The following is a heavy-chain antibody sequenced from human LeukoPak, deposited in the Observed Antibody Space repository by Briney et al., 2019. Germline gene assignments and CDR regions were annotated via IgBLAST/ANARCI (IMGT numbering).Heavy chain of an antibody. Sequence: TLSLTCTVSGGSISSGSYYWSWIRQPAGKGLEWIGRIYSSGSTNYNPSLKSRVTISVDPSKNRFSLKLTSVTAADTAVYYCARVVASTSIDSWGQGTLVTVSS. D-gene: IGHD2-15*01. V-gene: IGHV4-61*02. CDR1: GGSISSGSYY. CDR3: ARVVASTSIDS. J-gene: IGHJ4*02. CDR2: IYSSGST.